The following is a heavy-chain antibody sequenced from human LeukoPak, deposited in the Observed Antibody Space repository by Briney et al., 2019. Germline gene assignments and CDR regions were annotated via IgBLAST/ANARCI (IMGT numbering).Heavy chain of an antibody. V-gene: IGHV3-53*04. J-gene: IGHJ6*02. CDR3: ARVDMVRGVSNSYYGMDV. CDR2: IYSGGST. CDR1: GFTVSSNY. Sequence: GGSLRLSCAASGFTVSSNYMSWVRQAPGKGLEWVSVIYSGGSTYYADSVKGRFTISRHNSKNTLYLQMNSLRAEDTAVYYCARVDMVRGVSNSYYGMDVWGQGATVTVSS. D-gene: IGHD3-10*01.